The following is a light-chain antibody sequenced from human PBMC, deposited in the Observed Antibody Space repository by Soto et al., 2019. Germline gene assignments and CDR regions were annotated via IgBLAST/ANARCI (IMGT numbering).Light chain of an antibody. CDR2: GIS. V-gene: IGLV1-40*01. CDR3: QSYDSSLSVVV. CDR1: SSNIGAGYD. Sequence: QSVLTQPPSVSGAPGQRVTISCTGSSSNIGAGYDVHWYQQLPGTAPKLLIYGISNRPSGVPDRFSGSKSGTSASLATTGFEAEDEADYYCQSYDSSLSVVVFGGGTKLTVL. J-gene: IGLJ2*01.